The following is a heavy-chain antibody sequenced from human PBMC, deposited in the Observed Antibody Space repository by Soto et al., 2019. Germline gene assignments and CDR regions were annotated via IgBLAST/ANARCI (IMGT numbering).Heavy chain of an antibody. Sequence: GGSLRLSCAASGFTFSSYGMHWVRQAPGKGLEWVAVISYDGSNKYYADSVKGRFTISRDNSKNTLYLQMNSLRAEDTAVYYCAVPNDYSNYGIDYWGQGALVTVSS. CDR2: ISYDGSNK. V-gene: IGHV3-30*03. D-gene: IGHD4-4*01. CDR1: GFTFSSYG. J-gene: IGHJ4*02. CDR3: AVPNDYSNYGIDY.